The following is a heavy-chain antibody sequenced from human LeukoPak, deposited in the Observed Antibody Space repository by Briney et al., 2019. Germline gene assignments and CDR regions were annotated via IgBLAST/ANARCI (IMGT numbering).Heavy chain of an antibody. Sequence: GGSLRLSCAASGFTFSSYSMNWVRQAPGKGLEWVSYISSSSSTIYYADSVKGRFTISRDNAKNSLYLQMNSLRADDTAVYYCARDLGVRGWNTDLAFDYWGQGTLVTVSS. J-gene: IGHJ4*02. CDR3: ARDLGVRGWNTDLAFDY. V-gene: IGHV3-48*01. D-gene: IGHD1/OR15-1a*01. CDR2: ISSSSSTI. CDR1: GFTFSSYS.